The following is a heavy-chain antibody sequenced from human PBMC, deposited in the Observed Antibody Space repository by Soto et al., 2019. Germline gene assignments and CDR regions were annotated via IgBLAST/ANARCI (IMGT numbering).Heavy chain of an antibody. J-gene: IGHJ5*01. D-gene: IGHD6-13*01. V-gene: IGHV3-74*01. Sequence: EAQLVESGGALVQPGGSLRLSCVASGFTFSSYWMHWVRQPPGKGLVWVSRLHGAVNNIDYADSVKGRVTISRGNGKNTLYLQMNSLRAEDTGVYYCARGGLNGISWPPPAGFESWGQGTLVTVAS. CDR3: ARGGLNGISWPPPAGFES. CDR2: LHGAVNNI. CDR1: GFTFSSYW.